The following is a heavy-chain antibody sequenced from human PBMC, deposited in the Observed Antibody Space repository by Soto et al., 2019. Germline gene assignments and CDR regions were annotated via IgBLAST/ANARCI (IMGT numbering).Heavy chain of an antibody. Sequence: ASVKVSCKASGYTFSSYGITWVRQAPGQGLEWLGWINPYNDDTNYAQKFQGRVTMTTDTSTSTAYMEVMSLRSDDTAVYFCARDWGSGSYLDYFAYWGQGTLVTVSS. CDR2: INPYNDDT. J-gene: IGHJ4*02. CDR1: GYTFSSYG. CDR3: ARDWGSGSYLDYFAY. V-gene: IGHV1-18*04. D-gene: IGHD1-26*01.